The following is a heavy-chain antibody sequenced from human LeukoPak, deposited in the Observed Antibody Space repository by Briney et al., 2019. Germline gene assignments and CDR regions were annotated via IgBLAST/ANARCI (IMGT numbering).Heavy chain of an antibody. CDR3: ASSSGWFDY. D-gene: IGHD6-19*01. CDR2: FKHSGST. V-gene: IGHV4-34*01. Sequence: SETLSLTCAVYGGSFRGYYWSGIRQPPGKGLEWIGEFKHSGSTNYNPSRKSRVTISVDTSKNQLSLKLSSVTAADTAVYYCASSSGWFDYWGQGTLGTVSS. J-gene: IGHJ4*02. CDR1: GGSFRGYY.